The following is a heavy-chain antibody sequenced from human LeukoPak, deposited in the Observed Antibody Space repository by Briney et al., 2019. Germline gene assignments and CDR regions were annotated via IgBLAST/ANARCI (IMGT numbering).Heavy chain of an antibody. CDR2: IHPKSGVT. D-gene: IGHD5-24*01. CDR1: GYTFPSYA. J-gene: IGHJ4*02. V-gene: IGHV1-2*02. CDR3: AREGFEMAAMGY. Sequence: ASVKVSCKASGYTFPSYAMNWVRQAPGQGLEWMGWIHPKSGVTSYAQKFQGRVTMTRDTSITTVFLEVSSLTSDDTAVYYCAREGFEMAAMGYWGQGTLVTVSS.